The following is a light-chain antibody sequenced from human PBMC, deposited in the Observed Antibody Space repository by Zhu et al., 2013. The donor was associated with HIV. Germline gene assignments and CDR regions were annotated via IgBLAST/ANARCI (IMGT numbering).Light chain of an antibody. CDR2: GAS. V-gene: IGKV1-27*01. J-gene: IGKJ4*01. CDR3: QKYNSALSLT. Sequence: DVQMTQSPSSLSASIGGRVTITCRASQGIANYLAWYQQKPGKVPNLLIYGASTLQPGVPSRFSGSGSGTDFTLTISSLQPEDVATYYCQKYNSALSLTFGGGTKVEIK. CDR1: QGIANY.